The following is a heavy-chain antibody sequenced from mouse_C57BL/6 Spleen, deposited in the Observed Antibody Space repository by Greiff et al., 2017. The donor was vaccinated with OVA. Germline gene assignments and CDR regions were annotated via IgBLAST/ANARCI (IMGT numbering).Heavy chain of an antibody. V-gene: IGHV5-17*01. CDR2: ISSGSSTI. CDR1: GFTFSDYG. Sequence: EVMLVESGGGLVKPGGSLKLSCAASGFTFSDYGMHWVRQAPEKGLEWVAYISSGSSTIYSADTVKGRFTISRDNAKNTRFMQMTSLRSEDTAMYYCARDYRNIYAMDYWGQGTSVTVSS. D-gene: IGHD2-5*01. CDR3: ARDYRNIYAMDY. J-gene: IGHJ4*01.